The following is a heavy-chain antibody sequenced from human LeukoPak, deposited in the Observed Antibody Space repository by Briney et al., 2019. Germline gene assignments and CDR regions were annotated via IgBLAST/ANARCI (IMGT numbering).Heavy chain of an antibody. J-gene: IGHJ5*02. CDR2: IYTTENT. CDR3: ARGSTTSMVRGVLNWFDP. V-gene: IGHV4-61*02. Sequence: ASETLSLTCTVSGDSINSGTYYWSWIRQPAGKGLEWIGRIYTTENTNYNPSLKSRVTMSLDTSKNQFSLKLSSVTAADTAVYYCARGSTTSMVRGVLNWFDPWGQGTLVTVSS. CDR1: GDSINSGTYY. D-gene: IGHD3-10*01.